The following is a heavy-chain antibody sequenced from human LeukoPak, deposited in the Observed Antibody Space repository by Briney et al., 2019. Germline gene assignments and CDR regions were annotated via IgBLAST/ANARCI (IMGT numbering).Heavy chain of an antibody. D-gene: IGHD5-24*01. CDR3: AREAEMATLFLGRWDYFDY. CDR2: IYYSGST. Sequence: SETLSLTCTVSGGSISSSSYYWGWIRQPPGKGLEWIGGIYYSGSTYYNPSLKSRVTISVDTSKNQFSLKLSSVTAADTAVYYCAREAEMATLFLGRWDYFDYWGQGTLVTVSS. V-gene: IGHV4-39*07. J-gene: IGHJ4*02. CDR1: GGSISSSSYY.